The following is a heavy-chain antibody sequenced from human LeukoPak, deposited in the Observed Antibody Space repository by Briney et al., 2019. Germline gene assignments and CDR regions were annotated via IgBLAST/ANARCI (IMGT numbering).Heavy chain of an antibody. J-gene: IGHJ5*02. D-gene: IGHD2-15*01. Sequence: ASVKVSCKASGFIFSNYGISWVRQAPGQGPEWMGWVSGNNDNTIYAQNLQGRVTMTTDTPTSTAYMELRSLRYDDTAVYYCAKPGRDGCTGSSCYSWLDPWGQGTLVTVSS. CDR1: GFIFSNYG. CDR3: AKPGRDGCTGSSCYSWLDP. CDR2: VSGNNDNT. V-gene: IGHV1-18*01.